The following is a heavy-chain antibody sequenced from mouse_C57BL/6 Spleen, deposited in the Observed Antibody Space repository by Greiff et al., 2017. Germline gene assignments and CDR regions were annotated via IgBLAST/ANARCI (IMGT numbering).Heavy chain of an antibody. J-gene: IGHJ2*01. CDR3: ARLGSSGYKDYFDY. CDR1: GYTFTDYN. V-gene: IGHV1-18*01. D-gene: IGHD3-2*02. Sequence: EVQLQQSGPELVKPGASVKIPCKASGYTFTDYNMDWVKQSHGKSLEWIGDINPNNGGTIYNQKFKGKATLTVDKSSSTAYMELRSLTSEDTAVYYCARLGSSGYKDYFDYWGQGTTLTVSS. CDR2: INPNNGGT.